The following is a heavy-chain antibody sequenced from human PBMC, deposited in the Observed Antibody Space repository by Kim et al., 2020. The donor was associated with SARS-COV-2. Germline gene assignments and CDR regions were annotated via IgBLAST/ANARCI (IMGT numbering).Heavy chain of an antibody. V-gene: IGHV4-31*02. Sequence: LKSRVTISVDTSKNQCSLKLSSVTAADTTVYYCARGRITIFGVVTEFDYWGQGTLVTVSS. CDR3: ARGRITIFGVVTEFDY. D-gene: IGHD3-3*01. J-gene: IGHJ4*02.